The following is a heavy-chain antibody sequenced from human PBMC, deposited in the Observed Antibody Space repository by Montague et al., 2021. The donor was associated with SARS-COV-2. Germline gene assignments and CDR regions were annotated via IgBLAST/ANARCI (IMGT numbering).Heavy chain of an antibody. Sequence: SLRLSCAASGFTFHNYAMSWVRQAPDKGLEWVAVIYGGGISTYYADSVKGRFTIFRDNSKDTLYLDMNSLRAEDTAVYYCVSRYSLSPSYYGLDVWGQGTTVTVSS. CDR3: VSRYSLSPSYYGLDV. J-gene: IGHJ6*02. CDR1: GFTFHNYA. V-gene: IGHV3-23*03. CDR2: IYGGGIST. D-gene: IGHD5-18*01.